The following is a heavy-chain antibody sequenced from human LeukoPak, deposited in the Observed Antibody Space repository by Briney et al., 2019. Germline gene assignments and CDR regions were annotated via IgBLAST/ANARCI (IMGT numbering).Heavy chain of an antibody. Sequence: ASVKVSCKVSGYTLTELSMHWVRQAPGKGLEWMGGFDPEDGETIYAQKFQGRVTMTEDTSTDTAYMELSSLRSEDTAVYYCARGDYVWGSYRYRDGDYWGQGTLVTVSS. D-gene: IGHD3-16*02. CDR3: ARGDYVWGSYRYRDGDY. V-gene: IGHV1-24*01. J-gene: IGHJ4*02. CDR1: GYTLTELS. CDR2: FDPEDGET.